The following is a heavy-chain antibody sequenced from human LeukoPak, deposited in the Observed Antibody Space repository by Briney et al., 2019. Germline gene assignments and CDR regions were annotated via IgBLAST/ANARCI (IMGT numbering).Heavy chain of an antibody. Sequence: GGSLRLSCAASGFTFSKYSMSSVRQAPGKGLEWISYISSIHSNKIYYADTMRGRFTVSRNNDNNSLYLQMHSLRDEHTAVYYCTRDSWGSSYFSGCLQNWGEGTMVSVSS. J-gene: IGHJ1*01. V-gene: IGHV3-48*02. CDR2: ISSIHSNKI. D-gene: IGHD6-13*01. CDR3: TRDSWGSSYFSGCLQN. CDR1: GFTFSKYS.